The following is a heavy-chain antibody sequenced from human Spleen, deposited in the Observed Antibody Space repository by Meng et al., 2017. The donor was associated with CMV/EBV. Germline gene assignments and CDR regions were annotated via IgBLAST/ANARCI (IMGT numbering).Heavy chain of an antibody. J-gene: IGHJ4*02. CDR3: ARDNNWGPDY. CDR1: GYTFTTYD. V-gene: IGHV1-8*01. D-gene: IGHD7-27*01. CDR2: MNPNSGNT. Sequence: ASVKVSCKASGYTFTTYDINWVRQATGQGLEWMGWMNPNSGNTGYAQKFQGRVTLTRVTSISTAYMELSSLTSDDTAVYYCARDNNWGPDYWGQGTRVTVSS.